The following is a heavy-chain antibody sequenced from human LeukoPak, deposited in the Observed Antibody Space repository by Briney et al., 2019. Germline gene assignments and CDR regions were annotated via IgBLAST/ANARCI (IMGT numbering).Heavy chain of an antibody. CDR1: GYTFTSYD. CDR3: AGRTAPFCSGDSCYFDSGIDP. D-gene: IGHD2-15*01. V-gene: IGHV1-8*01. CDR2: MNPNSGNT. J-gene: IGHJ5*02. Sequence: GASVKVSCKASGYTFTSYDINWVRQATGQGLEWMGWMNPNSGNTGYAQKFQGRVTMTRNTSISTVYMELSSLRSEDTAVYYCAGRTAPFCSGDSCYFDSGIDPWGQGTLVTVSS.